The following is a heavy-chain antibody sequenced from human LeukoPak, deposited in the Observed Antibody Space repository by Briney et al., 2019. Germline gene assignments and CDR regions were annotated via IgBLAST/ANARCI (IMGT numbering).Heavy chain of an antibody. V-gene: IGHV4-59*02. CDR2: IFYSGSI. CDR1: GVSVTSHY. D-gene: IGHD7-27*01. CDR3: ARDGEGDEGWDY. J-gene: IGHJ4*02. Sequence: SETLSLTCSVSGVSVTSHYWGWIRQPPGKGLEWLGHIFYSGSINYNPSLKSRITISVDTSKNQFSLNLDSVTAADTAVYYCARDGEGDEGWDYWGQGTLATVSS.